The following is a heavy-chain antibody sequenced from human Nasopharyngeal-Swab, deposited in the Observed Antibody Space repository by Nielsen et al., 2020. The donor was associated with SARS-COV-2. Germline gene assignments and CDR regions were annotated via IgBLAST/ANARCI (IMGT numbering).Heavy chain of an antibody. J-gene: IGHJ4*02. V-gene: IGHV1-24*01. Sequence: ASVKVSCKVSGYTLTELFMHWVRQAPGKGLEWMGGFDPEDGETIYAQKFQGRVTMTEDTSTDTAYMELSSLRSEDTAVYYCATVFSVTGDRGSLDYWGQGTLVTVSS. CDR2: FDPEDGET. CDR1: GYTLTELF. CDR3: ATVFSVTGDRGSLDY. D-gene: IGHD7-27*01.